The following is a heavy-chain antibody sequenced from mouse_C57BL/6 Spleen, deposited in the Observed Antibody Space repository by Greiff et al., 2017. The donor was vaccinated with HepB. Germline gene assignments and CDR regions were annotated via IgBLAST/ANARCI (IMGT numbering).Heavy chain of an antibody. CDR1: GYTFTSYW. D-gene: IGHD3-2*02. J-gene: IGHJ2*01. CDR2: IDPSDSET. Sequence: VQLQQPGAELVRPGSSVKLSCKASGYTFTSYWMHWVKQRPIQGLEWIGNIDPSDSETHYNQKFKDKATLTVDKSSSTAYMQLSSLTSEDSAVYYCAREGDSSGYVGYWGQGTTLTVSS. CDR3: AREGDSSGYVGY. V-gene: IGHV1-52*01.